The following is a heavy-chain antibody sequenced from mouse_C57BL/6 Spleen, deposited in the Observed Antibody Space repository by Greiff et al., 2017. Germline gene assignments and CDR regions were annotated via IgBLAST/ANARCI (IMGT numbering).Heavy chain of an antibody. CDR1: GFTFSSYT. J-gene: IGHJ2*01. Sequence: EVQLVESGGGLVKPGGSLKLSCAASGFTFSSYTMSWVRQTPEQRLEWVATISGGGGNTDYPDSVKGRFTISRDNAKNTLYLQMSSLRSEDTALYYCARHDDYDRYYFDYWGQGTTLTVSS. CDR3: ARHDDYDRYYFDY. V-gene: IGHV5-9*01. CDR2: ISGGGGNT. D-gene: IGHD2-4*01.